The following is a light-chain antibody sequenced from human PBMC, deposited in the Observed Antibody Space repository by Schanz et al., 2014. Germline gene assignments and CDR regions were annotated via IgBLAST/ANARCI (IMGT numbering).Light chain of an antibody. Sequence: QSVLTQPPSVSGAPGQRVTISCTGSSSNIGAGYDVHWYQLLPGTAPKLLIYANTNRPSGVPDRFSGSKSGTSASLAISGLQSEDEADYYCAAWDDSLNGYWVFGGGTKLTVL. CDR2: ANT. CDR1: SSNIGAGYD. V-gene: IGLV1-40*01. CDR3: AAWDDSLNGYWV. J-gene: IGLJ3*02.